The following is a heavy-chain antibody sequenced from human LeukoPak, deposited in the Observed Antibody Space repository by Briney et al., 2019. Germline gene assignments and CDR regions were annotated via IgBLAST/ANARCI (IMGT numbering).Heavy chain of an antibody. CDR3: AKHYDYWAGFYTYDY. J-gene: IGHJ4*02. CDR1: GFTFSNYA. V-gene: IGHV3-23*01. Sequence: GGSLRLSCAASGFTFSNYAMSWVRQAAGEGLEWVSGISPSSGSTYYADSVKGRFTISTDDAKNTLYLQMNSLRAEDTAVYYCAKHYDYWAGFYTYDYWGQGTLVTVSS. D-gene: IGHD3-3*01. CDR2: ISPSSGST.